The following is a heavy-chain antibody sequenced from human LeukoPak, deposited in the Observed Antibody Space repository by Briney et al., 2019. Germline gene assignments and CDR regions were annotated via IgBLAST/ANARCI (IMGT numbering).Heavy chain of an antibody. D-gene: IGHD3-10*01. CDR3: ARQGTMVRSFGY. Sequence: GESLKISCKGSGYSFTSYWISWVRQMPGKGLEWMGRIDPSDSYTNYSPSFQGHVTISAHKSISTAYLQWSSLKASDTAMYYCARQGTMVRSFGYWGQGTLVTVSS. CDR2: IDPSDSYT. CDR1: GYSFTSYW. V-gene: IGHV5-10-1*01. J-gene: IGHJ4*02.